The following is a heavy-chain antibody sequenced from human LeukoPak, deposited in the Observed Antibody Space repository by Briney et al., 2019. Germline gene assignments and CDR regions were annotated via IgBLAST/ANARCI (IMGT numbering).Heavy chain of an antibody. J-gene: IGHJ4*02. D-gene: IGHD3-22*01. CDR2: INRDGSQK. CDR1: GFSLSAYW. CDR3: ARASLADYYYDSSGYIDY. Sequence: GGSLRLSCAASGFSLSAYWMTWVRQAPGKGLEWVANINRDGSQKNHVDSVKGRFTISRDNSKNTLYLQMNSLRAEDTAVYYCARASLADYYYDSSGYIDYWGQGTLVTVSS. V-gene: IGHV3-7*01.